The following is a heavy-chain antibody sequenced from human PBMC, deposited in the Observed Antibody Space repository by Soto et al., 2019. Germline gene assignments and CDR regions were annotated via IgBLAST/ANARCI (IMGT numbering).Heavy chain of an antibody. CDR1: GFTFSSYA. CDR3: AKDYRSQNYDILTGYYSGAFDI. CDR2: ISGSGGST. J-gene: IGHJ3*02. V-gene: IGHV3-23*01. Sequence: GGSLRLSCAASGFTFSSYAMSWVRQAPGKGLEWVSAISGSGGSTYYADSVKGRFTISRDNSKNTLYLQMNSLRAEDTAVYYCAKDYRSQNYDILTGYYSGAFDIWGQGTMVTVSS. D-gene: IGHD3-9*01.